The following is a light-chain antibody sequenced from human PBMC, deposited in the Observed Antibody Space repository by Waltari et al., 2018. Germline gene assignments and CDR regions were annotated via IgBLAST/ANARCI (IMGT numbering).Light chain of an antibody. CDR3: QRYDNLPVFA. Sequence: DIQLTQSPSSLFASVGDRVSIICRPSQPITNYLNWYQQKPGKAPRLLIYDASNLQAGVPSRFSGSQSGTEFTFTIASLQPEDVATYYCQRYDNLPVFAFGPGTKLDIQ. CDR1: QPITNY. J-gene: IGKJ3*01. CDR2: DAS. V-gene: IGKV1-33*01.